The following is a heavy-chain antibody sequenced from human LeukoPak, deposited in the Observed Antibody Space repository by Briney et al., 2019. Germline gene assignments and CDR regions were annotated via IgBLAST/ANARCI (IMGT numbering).Heavy chain of an antibody. J-gene: IGHJ4*02. D-gene: IGHD3-22*01. CDR1: GFTFSSYW. V-gene: IGHV3-7*03. CDR3: ARVIQSYYSDTGGSYYFDY. CDR2: IKQDGSEK. Sequence: PGGSLRLSCAASGFTFSSYWMSWVRQAPGKGLEWVANIKQDGSEKYYVDSVKGRFTISRDNAKNSLYLQMNSLRAEDTAVYYCARVIQSYYSDTGGSYYFDYWGQGSLVTVSS.